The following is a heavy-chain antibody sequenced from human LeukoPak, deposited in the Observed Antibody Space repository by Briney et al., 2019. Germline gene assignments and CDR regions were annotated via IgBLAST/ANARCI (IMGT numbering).Heavy chain of an antibody. CDR3: ANEIRPNDY. CDR2: IDIGGDNT. J-gene: IGHJ4*02. D-gene: IGHD4-17*01. CDR1: GFTFSSYA. Sequence: PGGSLRLSCAASGFTFSSYAMSWVRQAPGRGLEWVSCIDIGGDNTYYGDSVKGRFTFSRDNSKNTLYLQMDSLRAEDSAVYYCANEIRPNDYWGQGTLVTVSS. V-gene: IGHV3-23*03.